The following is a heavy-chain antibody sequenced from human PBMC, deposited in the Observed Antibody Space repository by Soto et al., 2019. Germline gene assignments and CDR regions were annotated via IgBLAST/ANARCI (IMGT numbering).Heavy chain of an antibody. Sequence: GESLKISCAASGFTFSSYSMNWVRQAPGKGLEWVSSISSSSSYIYYADSVKGRFTISRDNAKNSLYLQMNSLRAEDTAVYYCARDPKAKDIVWGQGTLVTVSS. J-gene: IGHJ4*02. CDR1: GFTFSSYS. V-gene: IGHV3-21*01. D-gene: IGHD2-15*01. CDR3: ARDPKAKDIV. CDR2: ISSSSSYI.